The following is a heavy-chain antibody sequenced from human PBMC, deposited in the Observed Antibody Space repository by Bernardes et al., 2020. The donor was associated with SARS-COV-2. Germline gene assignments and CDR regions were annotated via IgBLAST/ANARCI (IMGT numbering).Heavy chain of an antibody. CDR3: ARAPITMVRGIELNY. CDR2: ISYNGGTP. CDR1: GFTFNTYA. Sequence: GGSLRLSCVGSGFTFNTYAMYWVRQAPGKGLEYFSSISYNGGTPYYADSVKGRFTISRDNSKNTLFLQMRSLRVEDMAVYYCARAPITMVRGIELNYWGQGTLVTVSS. D-gene: IGHD3-10*01. J-gene: IGHJ4*02. V-gene: IGHV3-64*02.